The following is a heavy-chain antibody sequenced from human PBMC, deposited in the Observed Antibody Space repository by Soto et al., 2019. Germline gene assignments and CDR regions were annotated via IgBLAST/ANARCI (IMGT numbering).Heavy chain of an antibody. V-gene: IGHV3-23*01. CDR2: ITGTGGST. CDR1: VCTFGSHA. D-gene: IGHD3-16*01. Sequence: PVGSLRLSCAASVCTFGSHAMSWVRHSPGKGLEWLATITGTGGSTYYADSVKGRFTISRDNSKNTLYLQMNSLRAEDTAVYYCARGQYKLILLAFHFWGQGPRDTLSS. J-gene: IGHJ6*02. CDR3: ARGQYKLILLAFHF.